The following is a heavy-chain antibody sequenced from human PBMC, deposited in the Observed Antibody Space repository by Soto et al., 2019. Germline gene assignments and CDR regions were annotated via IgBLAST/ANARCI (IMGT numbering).Heavy chain of an antibody. Sequence: SETLSLTCTVSGGSISSYYWSWIRQPPGKGLEWIGYIYHSGSTNYNPSLKSRVTISVDKSKNQFSLKLSSVTAADTAVYYCARSLITGMGYYYMDAWGKGTTVTVSS. J-gene: IGHJ6*03. V-gene: IGHV4-59*12. D-gene: IGHD1-20*01. CDR1: GGSISSYY. CDR3: ARSLITGMGYYYMDA. CDR2: IYHSGST.